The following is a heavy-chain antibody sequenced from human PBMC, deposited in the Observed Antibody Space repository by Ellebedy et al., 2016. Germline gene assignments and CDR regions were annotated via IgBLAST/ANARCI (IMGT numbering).Heavy chain of an antibody. V-gene: IGHV3-23*01. J-gene: IGHJ4*02. Sequence: GESLKISXATSGISFSDFFMSWVRQAPGKGLEWVSTISAGSDTTRLADSVKGRFTISRDSSKNSVYLRMNSLRVEDTAVYYCRQGHYADLWGQGTLVTVSS. CDR3: RQGHYADL. D-gene: IGHD4-17*01. CDR2: ISAGSDTT. CDR1: GISFSDFF.